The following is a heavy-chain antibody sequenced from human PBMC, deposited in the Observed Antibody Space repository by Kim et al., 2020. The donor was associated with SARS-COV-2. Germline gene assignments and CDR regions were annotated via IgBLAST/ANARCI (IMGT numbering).Heavy chain of an antibody. CDR3: ARRAIAAAGLDAFDI. V-gene: IGHV4-59*01. CDR2: IYYSGST. CDR1: GGSISSYY. D-gene: IGHD6-13*01. J-gene: IGHJ3*02. Sequence: SETLSLTCTVSGGSISSYYWSWIRQPPGKGLEWIGYIYYSGSTNYNPYLKSRVTISVDTSKNQFSLKLSSVTAADTAVYYCARRAIAAAGLDAFDIWGQGTMVTVSS.